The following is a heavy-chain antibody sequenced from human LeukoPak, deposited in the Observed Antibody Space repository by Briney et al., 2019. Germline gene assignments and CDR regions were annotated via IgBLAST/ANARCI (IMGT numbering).Heavy chain of an antibody. J-gene: IGHJ3*02. CDR1: GGSISSYY. V-gene: IGHV4-59*01. Sequence: SETLSLTCTVSGGSISSYYWSWIRQPPGKGLEWLGYIYYSGSTNYNPSLKSRVTISVDTSKNQFSLKLSSVTAADTAVYYCARARDKYNWNDAGAFDIWGQGTMVTVSS. CDR3: ARARDKYNWNDAGAFDI. D-gene: IGHD1-1*01. CDR2: IYYSGST.